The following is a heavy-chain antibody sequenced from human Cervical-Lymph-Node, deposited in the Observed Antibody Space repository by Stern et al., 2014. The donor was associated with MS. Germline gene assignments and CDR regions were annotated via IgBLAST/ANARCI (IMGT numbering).Heavy chain of an antibody. CDR2: IKQDGSEK. CDR1: GFTFSSYW. J-gene: IGHJ4*02. D-gene: IGHD3-3*01. V-gene: IGHV3-7*03. CDR3: ARDRYDFWSGYSDY. Sequence: EMQLVESGGGLVQPGGPLRLSCAASGFTFSSYWMSWVRQAPGKGLEWVANIKQDGSEKYYVDSVKGRFTISRDNAKNSLYLQMNSLRAEDTAVYYCARDRYDFWSGYSDYWGQGTLVTVSS.